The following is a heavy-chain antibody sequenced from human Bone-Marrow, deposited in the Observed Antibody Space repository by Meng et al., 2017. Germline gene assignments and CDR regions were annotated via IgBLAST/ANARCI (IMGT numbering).Heavy chain of an antibody. CDR2: MNPNSGNT. J-gene: IGHJ6*02. D-gene: IGHD1-14*01. Sequence: SVKVSRKASGYTFTSYDINWVRQATGQGLEWMGWMNPNSGNTGYAQKFQGRATMTRNTPISTAYMELSSLRSEDTAVYYCARVKPKVTPGGWYYGMDVWGQGTTVTVSS. V-gene: IGHV1-8*01. CDR3: ARVKPKVTPGGWYYGMDV. CDR1: GYTFTSYD.